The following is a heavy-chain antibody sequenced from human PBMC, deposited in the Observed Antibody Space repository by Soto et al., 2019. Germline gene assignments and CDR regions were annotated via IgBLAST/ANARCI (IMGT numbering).Heavy chain of an antibody. CDR3: AKDRLGIRGGSDY. J-gene: IGHJ4*02. Sequence: EVQLLESGGGLVQPGGSLRLSCAASGFTFSSYAVAWVRQAPGKGLEWVSGISGGGGSTDYADSVKGRFTISRDNSKNTLYLQMNSLRAEDTAVYYCAKDRLGIRGGSDYWGQGTLVTVSS. D-gene: IGHD7-27*01. CDR2: ISGGGGST. CDR1: GFTFSSYA. V-gene: IGHV3-23*01.